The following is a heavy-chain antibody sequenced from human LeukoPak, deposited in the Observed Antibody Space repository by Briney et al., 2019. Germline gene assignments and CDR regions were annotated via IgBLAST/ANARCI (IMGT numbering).Heavy chain of an antibody. CDR2: IIPIFGTA. CDR3: ASPGYSYYYDSSEFDAFDI. V-gene: IGHV1-69*05. D-gene: IGHD3-22*01. Sequence: ASVKVSCKASGGTFSGYAISWVRQAPGQGLEWMGRIIPIFGTANYAQKFQGRVTITTDESTSTAYMELSSLRSEDTAVYYCASPGYSYYYDSSEFDAFDIWGQGTMVTVSS. J-gene: IGHJ3*02. CDR1: GGTFSGYA.